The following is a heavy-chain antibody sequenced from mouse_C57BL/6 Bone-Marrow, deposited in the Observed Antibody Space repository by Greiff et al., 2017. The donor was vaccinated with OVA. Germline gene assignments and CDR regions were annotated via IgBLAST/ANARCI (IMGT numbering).Heavy chain of an antibody. Sequence: QVHVKQSGAELVRPGASVTLSCKASGYTFTDYEMHWVKQTPVHGLEWIGAIDPETGGTAYNQKFKGKAILTADKSSSTAYMELRSLTSEDSAVYYCTTMDYWGQGTSVTVSS. CDR3: TTMDY. CDR1: GYTFTDYE. V-gene: IGHV1-15*01. CDR2: IDPETGGT. J-gene: IGHJ4*01.